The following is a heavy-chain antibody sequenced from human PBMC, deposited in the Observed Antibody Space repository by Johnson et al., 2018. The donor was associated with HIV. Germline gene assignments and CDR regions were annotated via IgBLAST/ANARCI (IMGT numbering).Heavy chain of an antibody. CDR1: GFTFSSYA. CDR2: IRYDESNI. CDR3: AKGRSGGSGAFDI. J-gene: IGHJ3*02. V-gene: IGHV3-30*02. Sequence: QEQLVESGGGVVQPGRSLRLSCAASGFTFSSYAMHWVRQAPGKGLEWVAFIRYDESNIYYADSVKGRFIISRDNSKNTLYVQMNRLRPEDTAAYFCAKGRSGGSGAFDIWGQGTMVTVSS. D-gene: IGHD3-10*01.